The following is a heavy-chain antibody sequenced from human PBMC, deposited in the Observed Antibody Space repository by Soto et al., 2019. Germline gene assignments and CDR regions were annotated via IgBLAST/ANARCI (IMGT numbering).Heavy chain of an antibody. CDR1: GGTFSSYA. J-gene: IGHJ4*02. D-gene: IGHD3-22*01. CDR3: ARRRGDYYDSSGYYFDY. CDR2: IIPIFGTA. Sequence: SVKVSCKASGGTFSSYAISWVRQAPGQGLEWMGGIIPIFGTANYAQKFQGRVTITADKSTSTAYMELSSLRSEDTAVYYCARRRGDYYDSSGYYFDYWGQGTRVTVSS. V-gene: IGHV1-69*06.